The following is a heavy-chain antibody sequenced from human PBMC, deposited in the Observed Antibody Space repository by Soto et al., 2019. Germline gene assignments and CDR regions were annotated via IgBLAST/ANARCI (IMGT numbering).Heavy chain of an antibody. CDR2: ISGSGGST. V-gene: IGHV3-23*01. D-gene: IGHD2-8*02. CDR1: GFTFSNYA. Sequence: GGSLRLSCVTSGFTFSNYAVIWVRQAPGKGLEWVSAISGSGGSTYYADSVKGRFTISRDNSKNTLYLQMNSLRAEDTAVYYCASHCTGVPRVEHWGQGRRVTVFS. J-gene: IGHJ4*02. CDR3: ASHCTGVPRVEH.